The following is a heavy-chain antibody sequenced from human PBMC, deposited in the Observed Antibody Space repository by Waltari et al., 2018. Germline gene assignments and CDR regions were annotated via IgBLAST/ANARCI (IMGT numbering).Heavy chain of an antibody. CDR2: ISGSDGRT. CDR3: AKDLGGFSGSHWYFDL. CDR1: GFTFRSYA. Sequence: EVQLVESGGGLVQPGGSLRLCCAASGFTFRSYAMRGVRQDPGRGLEWVSSISGSDGRTNYADSAKGRFTISRDNVKNTLFLQMNSLRADDAAVYYCAKDLGGFSGSHWYFDLWGRGTLVTVSS. V-gene: IGHV3-23*04. D-gene: IGHD5-12*01. J-gene: IGHJ2*01.